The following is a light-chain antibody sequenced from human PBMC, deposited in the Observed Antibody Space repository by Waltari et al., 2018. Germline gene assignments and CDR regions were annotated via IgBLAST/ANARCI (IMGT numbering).Light chain of an antibody. CDR1: RSNIGNNY. Sequence: QSVLTPPPSVSAAPGQRVTISCSGGRSNIGNNYVSWYRQFPGTAPKLLIYEETGRPSGIAGRFSGSKSGTSATLDITGLQAGDEADYYCGTWDSSLSGAVFGGGTHLTVL. CDR3: GTWDSSLSGAV. CDR2: EET. J-gene: IGLJ7*01. V-gene: IGLV1-51*02.